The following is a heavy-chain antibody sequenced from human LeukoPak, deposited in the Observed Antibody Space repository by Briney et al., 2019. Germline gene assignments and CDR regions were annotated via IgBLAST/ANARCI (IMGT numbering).Heavy chain of an antibody. Sequence: GGSLSLSCAASGFTLRGYAMNWVRLASGKGLEWVSVIYIGGSTYYAGSVKGRFTISRDNSKNTLYLQMNSLRAEDTVVYYCARDHLQWLNRLYWYYTMDVWGQGTTVTVSS. CDR3: ARDHLQWLNRLYWYYTMDV. CDR1: GFTLRGYA. V-gene: IGHV3-66*01. CDR2: IYIGGST. D-gene: IGHD2-8*02. J-gene: IGHJ6*02.